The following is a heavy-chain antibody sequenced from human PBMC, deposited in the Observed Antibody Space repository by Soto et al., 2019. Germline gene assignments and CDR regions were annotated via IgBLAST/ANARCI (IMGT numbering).Heavy chain of an antibody. CDR3: AKDPARIAAAGIFDY. D-gene: IGHD6-13*01. CDR2: ISGSGGST. CDR1: GFTFSSYA. J-gene: IGHJ4*02. V-gene: IGHV3-23*01. Sequence: PGGSLRLSCAASGFTFSSYAMSWVRQAPGKGLEWVSAISGSGGSTYYADSVKGRFTISRDNSKNTLYLRMNSLRAEDTAVYYCAKDPARIAAAGIFDYWGQGTLVTVSS.